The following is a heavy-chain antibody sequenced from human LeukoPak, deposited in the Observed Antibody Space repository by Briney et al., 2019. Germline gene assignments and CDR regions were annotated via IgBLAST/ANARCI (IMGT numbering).Heavy chain of an antibody. V-gene: IGHV3-7*01. D-gene: IGHD1-26*01. J-gene: IGHJ4*02. CDR3: LRSGGY. Sequence: GGSLRLSCAASGFIFSTYWMNWVRQAPGKGLEWVANIKPDGSEKYFVDSVKGRFTISRDNAKNSLYLQMNSLRAEDTAVYYCLRSGGYWGQGTPVTVSS. CDR2: IKPDGSEK. CDR1: GFIFSTYW.